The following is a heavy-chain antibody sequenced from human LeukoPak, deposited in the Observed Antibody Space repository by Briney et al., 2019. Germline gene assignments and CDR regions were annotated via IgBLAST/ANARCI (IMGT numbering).Heavy chain of an antibody. CDR1: GFTVSSNY. D-gene: IGHD6-19*01. CDR2: IYSGGSR. CDR3: AKVAVFIAVAAIDY. J-gene: IGHJ4*02. V-gene: IGHV3-53*01. Sequence: GGSLRLSCAASGFTVSSNYMSWVRQAPGKGLEWVSVIYSGGSRYYADSVKGRFTISRDNSKNTLYLQMNSLRAEDTAVYYCAKVAVFIAVAAIDYWGQGTLVTVSS.